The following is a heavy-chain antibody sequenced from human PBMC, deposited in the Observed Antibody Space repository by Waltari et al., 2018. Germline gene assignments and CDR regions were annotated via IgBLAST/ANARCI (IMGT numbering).Heavy chain of an antibody. CDR3: AGGSSMQQLMRY. Sequence: QLQLQESGPGLLKPSETLSLTCHVSDGSISSASWWSWIRQSPGKGLEWIGEIFPSGSPNYNPSLESRVTISQDYSKNQFSLKLNSVAAADTAVYYCAGGSSMQQLMRYWGQGILVTVSS. CDR1: DGSISSASW. V-gene: IGHV4-4*02. J-gene: IGHJ4*02. CDR2: IFPSGSP. D-gene: IGHD6-13*01.